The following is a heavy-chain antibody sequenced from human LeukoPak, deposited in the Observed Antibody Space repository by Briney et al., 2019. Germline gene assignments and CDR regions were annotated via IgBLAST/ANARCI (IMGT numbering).Heavy chain of an antibody. Sequence: PGGSLRLSCAASGFTFSSYAMTWVRQAPGKGLEWVSVIYSGGSTYYADSVKGRFTISRDNSKNTLYLQMNSLRAEDTAVYYCARDRSGWYGGAYYGMDVWGQGTTVTVSS. J-gene: IGHJ6*02. D-gene: IGHD6-19*01. CDR3: ARDRSGWYGGAYYGMDV. CDR1: GFTFSSYA. CDR2: IYSGGST. V-gene: IGHV3-53*01.